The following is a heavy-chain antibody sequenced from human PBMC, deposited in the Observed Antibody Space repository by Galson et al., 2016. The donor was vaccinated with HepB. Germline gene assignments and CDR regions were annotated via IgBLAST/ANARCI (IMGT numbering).Heavy chain of an antibody. D-gene: IGHD5-18*01. CDR1: GGTFSSYA. Sequence: SVKVSCKASGGTFSSYAISWVRQAPGQRLEWMGGIIPFFGAANYAQEFQGRVTITADESTSTAYMELSSLRSEDTAVYYCARGLNEIHLWLTHYYYDLDVGGQGTLVIVSS. J-gene: IGHJ6*01. V-gene: IGHV1-69*13. CDR2: IIPFFGAA. CDR3: ARGLNEIHLWLTHYYYDLDV.